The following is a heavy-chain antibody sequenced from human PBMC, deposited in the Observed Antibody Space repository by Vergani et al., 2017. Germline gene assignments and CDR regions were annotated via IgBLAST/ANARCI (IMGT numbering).Heavy chain of an antibody. CDR2: ISSSGSTI. CDR3: ARDRESGYSSSWEPDY. D-gene: IGHD6-13*01. J-gene: IGHJ4*02. CDR1: GGSFSGYY. V-gene: IGHV3-11*01. Sequence: QVQLPQWGAGLLKPSETLSLTCAVYGGSFSGYYWSWIRQAPRKGLEWVSYISSSGSTIYYADSVKGRFTISRDNAKNSLYLQMNSLSAEDTAVYYCARDRESGYSSSWEPDYWGQGTLVTVSS.